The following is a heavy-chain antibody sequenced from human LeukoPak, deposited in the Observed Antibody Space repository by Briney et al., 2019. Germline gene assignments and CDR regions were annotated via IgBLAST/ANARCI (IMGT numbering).Heavy chain of an antibody. D-gene: IGHD2-8*01. J-gene: IGHJ4*02. CDR2: ISGSGGDT. V-gene: IGHV3-23*01. CDR1: GFTFSSYA. CDR3: AKDTSVARYCTNDICSPFDY. Sequence: GGSLRLSCAASGFTFSSYAMSWVRQAPGKGLQWVSAISGSGGDTYDADSVKGRFTISRDNSKNTLYLQMNSLRAADTAVYYCAKDTSVARYCTNDICSPFDYWGQGTLVTVSS.